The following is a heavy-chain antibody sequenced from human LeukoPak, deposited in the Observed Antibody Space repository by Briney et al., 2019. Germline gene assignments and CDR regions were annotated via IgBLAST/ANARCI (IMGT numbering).Heavy chain of an antibody. CDR3: ARDLDDFWSGPVFGY. D-gene: IGHD3-3*01. CDR1: GFTFSSYW. CDR2: IKQDGSEK. V-gene: IGHV3-7*01. Sequence: GGSLTLSCAASGFTFSSYWMSWLRQAPGKGLEWVANIKQDGSEKYYVDSVKGRFTISRGNAKNSLYLQMNSLRAEDTAVYYCARDLDDFWSGPVFGYWGQGTLVTVSS. J-gene: IGHJ4*02.